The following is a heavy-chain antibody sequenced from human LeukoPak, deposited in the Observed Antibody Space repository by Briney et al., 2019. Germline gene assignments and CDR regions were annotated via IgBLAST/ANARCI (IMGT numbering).Heavy chain of an antibody. D-gene: IGHD1-26*01. CDR1: GFTVSSNY. J-gene: IGHJ4*02. Sequence: GGSLRLSCAASGFTVSSNYMSWVRQAPGKGLEWVSVIYSTYSTYYADSVKGRFTISRDSSKNTLYLQMNSLRAEDTAVYYCARHSGTYLYFDYWGQGTLVTVSS. V-gene: IGHV3-53*01. CDR2: IYSTYST. CDR3: ARHSGTYLYFDY.